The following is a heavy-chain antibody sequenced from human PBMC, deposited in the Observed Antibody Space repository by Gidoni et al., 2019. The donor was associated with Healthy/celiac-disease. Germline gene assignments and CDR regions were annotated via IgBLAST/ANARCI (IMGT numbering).Heavy chain of an antibody. Sequence: QVQLVQSGAEVKKPGSSVKVSCKASGGTFSSYAISWVRQAPGQGLEWMGGIIPIFGTANYAQKFQGRVTITADESTSTAYMELSSLRSEDTAVYYCARAYVRGVMLGRDYYGMDVWGQGTTVTVSS. CDR1: GGTFSSYA. CDR3: ARAYVRGVMLGRDYYGMDV. J-gene: IGHJ6*02. CDR2: IIPIFGTA. D-gene: IGHD3-10*02. V-gene: IGHV1-69*01.